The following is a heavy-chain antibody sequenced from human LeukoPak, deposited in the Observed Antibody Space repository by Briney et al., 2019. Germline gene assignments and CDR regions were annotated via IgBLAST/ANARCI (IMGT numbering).Heavy chain of an antibody. Sequence: GASVKVSCKASGYTFTSYYMHWVRQAPGQGLKWMGTINPSGGSTSYAQKFQGRVTMTRDTSTSTVYMELSSLRSEDTAVYYCARIASEGLGRYDILTGYPINSGPFDYWGQGTLVTVSS. CDR2: INPSGGST. D-gene: IGHD3-9*01. CDR1: GYTFTSYY. J-gene: IGHJ4*02. V-gene: IGHV1-46*01. CDR3: ARIASEGLGRYDILTGYPINSGPFDY.